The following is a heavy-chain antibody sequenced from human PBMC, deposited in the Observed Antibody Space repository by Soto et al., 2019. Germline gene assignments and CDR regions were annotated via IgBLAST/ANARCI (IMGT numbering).Heavy chain of an antibody. CDR1: GGTFNNYA. CDR2: IFPVLRSP. Sequence: QVQLVQSGAEVKKPGSSVKVSCRASGGTFNNYALSWVRQAPGQGFEWMGGIFPVLRSPNYAQKFQDRVXIXAXXLTSTVYMELSSLTSEDTAMYYCAIVLHVIDNNVPWGQGPLVIVSS. J-gene: IGHJ5*02. V-gene: IGHV1-69*11. D-gene: IGHD1-1*01. CDR3: AIVLHVIDNNVP.